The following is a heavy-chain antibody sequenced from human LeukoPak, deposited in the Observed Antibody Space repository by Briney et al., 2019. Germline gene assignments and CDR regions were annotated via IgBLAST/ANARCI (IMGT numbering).Heavy chain of an antibody. CDR3: ARDLRHPVAGTSY. CDR2: ISPSSNYI. V-gene: IGHV3-21*01. J-gene: IGHJ4*02. Sequence: GRSLRLSCASSVFTFSSYSMNWVRQAPGKGLECVSSISPSSNYIYYADAVKGRFTISRDNPKTSLYLQMHSLRAEDKAVYYCARDLRHPVAGTSYWGQGTLVTVSS. D-gene: IGHD6-19*01. CDR1: VFTFSSYS.